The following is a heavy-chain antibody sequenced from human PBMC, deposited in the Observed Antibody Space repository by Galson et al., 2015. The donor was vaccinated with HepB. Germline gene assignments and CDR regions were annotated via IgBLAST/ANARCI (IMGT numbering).Heavy chain of an antibody. Sequence: SLRLSCAASGFTFSSYGMHWVRQAPGKGLEWVAVISYDGSNKYYADSVKGRFTISRDNSKNTLYLQMNSLRAEDTAVYYCAKEHDYGADDPGLFDYWGQGTLVTVSS. J-gene: IGHJ4*02. V-gene: IGHV3-30*18. D-gene: IGHD4-17*01. CDR2: ISYDGSNK. CDR1: GFTFSSYG. CDR3: AKEHDYGADDPGLFDY.